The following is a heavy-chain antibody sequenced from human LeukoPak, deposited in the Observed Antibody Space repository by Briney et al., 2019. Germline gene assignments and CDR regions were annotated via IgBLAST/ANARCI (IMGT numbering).Heavy chain of an antibody. CDR1: GYTFTGYY. CDR3: AREATWRFDP. J-gene: IGHJ5*02. V-gene: IGHV1-2*02. CDR2: INPNSGGT. Sequence: ASVKVSCKASGYTFTGYYMHWVRQAPGQGLEWMGWINPNSGGTKYAQKFQGRVTMTRDTSISTAYTEPSSLRSDDTALYYCAREATWRFDPWVQGTLVTVSS. D-gene: IGHD1-26*01.